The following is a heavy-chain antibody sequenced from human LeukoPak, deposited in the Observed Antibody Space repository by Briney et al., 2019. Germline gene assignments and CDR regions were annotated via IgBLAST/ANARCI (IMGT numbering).Heavy chain of an antibody. Sequence: PSETLSLTCTVSGYSISNGYYWGWIRPPPGKGLEWIGIIYHSGSTYYNPYLNSRVTISIDTSKNQFSLKLSSVTAADTAVYYCARRTTYFGWRPSESPSCFDYWGQGTLVTVSS. V-gene: IGHV4-38-2*02. CDR1: GYSISNGYY. D-gene: IGHD3-9*01. CDR2: IYHSGST. J-gene: IGHJ4*02. CDR3: ARRTTYFGWRPSESPSCFDY.